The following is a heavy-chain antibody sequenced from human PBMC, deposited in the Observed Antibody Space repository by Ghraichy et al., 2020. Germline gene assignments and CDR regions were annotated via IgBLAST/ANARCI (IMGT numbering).Heavy chain of an antibody. D-gene: IGHD3-3*01. CDR2: INPSGGST. CDR3: ARDQGGYDFWSGYWLTQGGNDAFDI. CDR1: GYTFTSYY. J-gene: IGHJ3*02. Sequence: ASVKVSCKASGYTFTSYYMHWVRQAPGQGLEWMGIINPSGGSTSYAQKFQGRVTMTRDTSTSTVYMELSSLRSEDTAVYYCARDQGGYDFWSGYWLTQGGNDAFDIWGQGTMVTVSS. V-gene: IGHV1-46*01.